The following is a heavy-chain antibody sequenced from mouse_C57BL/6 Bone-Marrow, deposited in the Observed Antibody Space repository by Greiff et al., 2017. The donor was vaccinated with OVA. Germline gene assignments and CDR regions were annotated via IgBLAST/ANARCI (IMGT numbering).Heavy chain of an antibody. CDR2: IYPRSGNT. Sequence: VKLLESGAELARPGASVKLSCKASGYTFTSYGISWVKQRTGQGLEWIGEIYPRSGNTYYNEKFKGKATLTADKSSSTAYMELRSLTSEDSAVYFCARSGQLRLPAWFAYWGQGTLVTVSA. V-gene: IGHV1-81*01. D-gene: IGHD3-2*02. J-gene: IGHJ3*01. CDR1: GYTFTSYG. CDR3: ARSGQLRLPAWFAY.